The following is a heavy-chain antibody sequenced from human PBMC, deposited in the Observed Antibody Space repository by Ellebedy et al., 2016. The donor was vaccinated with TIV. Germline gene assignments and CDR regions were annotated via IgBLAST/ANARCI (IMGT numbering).Heavy chain of an antibody. Sequence: MPSETLSLTCSVSGGSVSSTRYYWAWIRQPPGKGLEYIGSVFYSGSPYYNPSFKSRVTLSADTSKNQFSLNLMTVTAADTAVYYCARTDPWQPIDDWGQGILVSVSS. CDR3: ARTDPWQPIDD. J-gene: IGHJ4*02. CDR2: VFYSGSP. V-gene: IGHV4-39*01. CDR1: GGSVSSTRYY. D-gene: IGHD2-21*02.